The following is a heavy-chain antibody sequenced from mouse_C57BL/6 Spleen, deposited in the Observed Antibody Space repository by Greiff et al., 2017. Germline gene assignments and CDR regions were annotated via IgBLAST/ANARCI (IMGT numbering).Heavy chain of an antibody. V-gene: IGHV5-16*01. CDR2: INYDGSST. Sequence: DVQLQESEGGLVQPGSSMKLSCTASGFTFSDYYMAWVRQVPEKGLEWVANINYDGSSTYYLDSLKSRFIISRDNAKNILYLQMSSLKSEDTAAYYCARYYYGYFDYWGQGTTLTVSS. D-gene: IGHD1-1*01. CDR1: GFTFSDYY. CDR3: ARYYYGYFDY. J-gene: IGHJ2*01.